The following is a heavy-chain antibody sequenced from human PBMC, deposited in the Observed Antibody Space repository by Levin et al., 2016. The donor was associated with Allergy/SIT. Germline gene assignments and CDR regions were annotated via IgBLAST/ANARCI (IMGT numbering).Heavy chain of an antibody. J-gene: IGHJ4*02. CDR3: ARVTEDIVLMVYAIGDY. V-gene: IGHV1-18*01. CDR1: GYTFTSYG. Sequence: ASVKVSCKASGYTFTSYGISWVRQAPGQGLEWMGWISAYNGNTNYAQKLQGRVTMTTDTSTSTAYMELRSLRSDDTAVYYCARVTEDIVLMVYAIGDYWGQGTLVTVSS. CDR2: ISAYNGNT. D-gene: IGHD2-8*01.